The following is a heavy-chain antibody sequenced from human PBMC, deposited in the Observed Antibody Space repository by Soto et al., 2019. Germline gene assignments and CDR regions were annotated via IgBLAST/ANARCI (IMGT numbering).Heavy chain of an antibody. J-gene: IGHJ5*02. CDR3: ARHRALNRFDP. V-gene: IGHV1-46*01. CDR2: INPSGGST. CDR1: GYTFTSYY. Sequence: ASVKVSCKASGYTFTSYYMHWVRQAPGQGLEWMGIINPSGGSTSYAQKFQGRVTMTRDTSTSTVFLKLSFVTAADTAVYYCARHRALNRFDPWGQGTLVTVSS.